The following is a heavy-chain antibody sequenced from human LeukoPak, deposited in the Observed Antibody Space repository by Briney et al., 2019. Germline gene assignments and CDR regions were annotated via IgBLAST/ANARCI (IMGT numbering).Heavy chain of an antibody. CDR1: GFTFSSYS. D-gene: IGHD1-26*01. J-gene: IGHJ4*02. CDR3: AREQYSGSYFGS. CDR2: ISSSSSYI. Sequence: GGSLRLSCAASGFTFSSYSMTWVRQAPGKGLEWVSSISSSSSYIYYADSVKGRFTISRDNAKNSLYLQMNSLRAEDTAVYYCAREQYSGSYFGSWGQGTLVTVSS. V-gene: IGHV3-21*01.